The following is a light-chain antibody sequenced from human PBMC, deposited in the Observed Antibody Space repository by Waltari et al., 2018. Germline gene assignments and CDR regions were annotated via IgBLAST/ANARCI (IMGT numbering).Light chain of an antibody. V-gene: IGLV2-23*02. CDR2: EVS. J-gene: IGLJ2*01. CDR3: CSYAGSDTFVV. Sequence: ALTQPASVSGSPGQSITISCTGTSSDVGSYNLVSWYQQHPDKAPKLMIYEVSNRPSGVSDRFSGSKSGNTASLTISGLQAEDEADYYCCSYAGSDTFVVLGGGTKLTVL. CDR1: SSDVGSYNL.